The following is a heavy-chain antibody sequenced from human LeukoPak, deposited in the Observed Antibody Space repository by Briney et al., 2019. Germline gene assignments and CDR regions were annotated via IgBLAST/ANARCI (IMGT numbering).Heavy chain of an antibody. CDR1: GDSVSSNSAA. D-gene: IGHD3-10*01. CDR3: ARDGHGSHWFDP. Sequence: SQTLSLTCAISGDSVSSNSAAWNWIRQSPSRGLEWLGRTWYMSKWKTEYAVSVESRIAINPVTSKNQFSLQLSSVTPEDTAVYYCARDGHGSHWFDPWGQGTPVTVSS. V-gene: IGHV6-1*01. J-gene: IGHJ5*02. CDR2: TWYMSKWKT.